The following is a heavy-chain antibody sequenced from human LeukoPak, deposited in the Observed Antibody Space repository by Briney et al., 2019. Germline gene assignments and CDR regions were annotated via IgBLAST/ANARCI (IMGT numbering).Heavy chain of an antibody. Sequence: PSETLSLTCTVSGGSISSSTYYWGWIRQPPGRGLEWIGTIYYRGSTYYNPSLKSRVTISVDTSKNQFSLKLSSVTAADTAVYYCARGADSSGYYSIFYFDYWGQGTLVTVSS. D-gene: IGHD3-22*01. V-gene: IGHV4-39*07. CDR2: IYYRGST. CDR1: GGSISSSTYY. J-gene: IGHJ4*02. CDR3: ARGADSSGYYSIFYFDY.